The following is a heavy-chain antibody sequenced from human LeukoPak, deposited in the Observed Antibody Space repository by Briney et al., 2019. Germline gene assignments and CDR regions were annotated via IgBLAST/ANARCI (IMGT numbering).Heavy chain of an antibody. Sequence: PGGSLRLSCAGSGFTFSSDWMSWVRQAPGKGLEWAANIKQDGSDKYYVDSVKGRFTISRDNAKNSLYLQMNSLRAEDTAVYYCARVSSDSSGLPRYYFDYWGQGTLVTVSS. CDR1: GFTFSSDW. V-gene: IGHV3-7*01. CDR3: ARVSSDSSGLPRYYFDY. CDR2: IKQDGSDK. J-gene: IGHJ4*02. D-gene: IGHD6-25*01.